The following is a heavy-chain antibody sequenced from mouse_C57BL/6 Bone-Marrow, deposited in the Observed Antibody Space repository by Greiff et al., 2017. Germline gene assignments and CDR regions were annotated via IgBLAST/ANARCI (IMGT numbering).Heavy chain of an antibody. V-gene: IGHV1-72*01. CDR3: ARRRFMDY. Sequence: VQLKQPGAELVKPGASVKLSCNASGYTFTSYWMHWVKQRPGRGLEWIGRIDPNSGGTKYNEKFKSQATLTVDKPSSTSYMQLSSLTSEDSAVYYCARRRFMDYWGQGTSVTVSS. J-gene: IGHJ4*01. CDR2: IDPNSGGT. CDR1: GYTFTSYW.